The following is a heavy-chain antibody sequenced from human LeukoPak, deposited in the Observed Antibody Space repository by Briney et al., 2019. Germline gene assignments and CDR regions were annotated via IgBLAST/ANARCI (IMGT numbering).Heavy chain of an antibody. CDR3: ARSSGAYRSFDY. J-gene: IGHJ4*02. D-gene: IGHD1-26*01. CDR1: GGSISSYY. CDR2: IYYSGTT. V-gene: IGHV4-59*01. Sequence: SQTLSLTCTVSGGSISSYYWRWIRQPPGKGLEWIGYIYYSGTTDYNPSLTSRVTLSVDTSNNKFSLKVMCVTAADTAVYYCARSSGAYRSFDYWGQGTLVPVSS.